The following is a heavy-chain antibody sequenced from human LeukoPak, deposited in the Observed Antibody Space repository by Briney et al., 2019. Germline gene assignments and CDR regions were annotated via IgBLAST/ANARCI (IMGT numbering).Heavy chain of an antibody. Sequence: PSQTLSLTCAVSGGSISSGGYSWSWIRQPPGTGLEWIGYIYHSGSTYYNPSLKSRVTISVDRSKNQFSLKLSSVTAADMAVYYCARVLLWFGESNWFDPWGQGTLVTVSS. CDR1: GGSISSGGYS. CDR2: IYHSGST. V-gene: IGHV4-30-2*01. J-gene: IGHJ5*02. CDR3: ARVLLWFGESNWFDP. D-gene: IGHD3-10*01.